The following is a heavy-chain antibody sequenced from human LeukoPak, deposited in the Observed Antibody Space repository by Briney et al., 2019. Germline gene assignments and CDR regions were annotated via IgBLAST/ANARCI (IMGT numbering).Heavy chain of an antibody. CDR3: ARLYYYDSGVWSGDAFDI. J-gene: IGHJ3*02. CDR2: INPNSGGT. D-gene: IGHD3-22*01. Sequence: ASVKVSCKASGYTFTGYYMHWVRQAPGQGLEWMGWINPNSGGTNYAQKFQGRVTMTRDKSISTAYLQWSSLKASDTAMYYCARLYYYDSGVWSGDAFDIWGQGTMVTVSS. CDR1: GYTFTGYY. V-gene: IGHV1-2*02.